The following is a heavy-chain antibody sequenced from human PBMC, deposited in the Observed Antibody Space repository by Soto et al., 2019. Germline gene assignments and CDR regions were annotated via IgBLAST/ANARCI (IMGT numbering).Heavy chain of an antibody. CDR3: NVGPRGMDV. J-gene: IGHJ6*02. Sequence: EASVKVSCKASGGTFSSYAISWVRQAPGQGLEWMGGIIPIFGTANYAQKFQGRVTITADESTSTAYMELSSLRSEDTAVYYCNVGPRGMDVWGQGTTVTVSS. CDR1: GGTFSSYA. D-gene: IGHD1-26*01. CDR2: IIPIFGTA. V-gene: IGHV1-69*13.